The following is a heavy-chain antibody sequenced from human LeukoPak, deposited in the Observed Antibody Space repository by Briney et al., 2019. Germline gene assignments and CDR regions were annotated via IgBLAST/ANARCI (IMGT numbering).Heavy chain of an antibody. J-gene: IGHJ5*02. CDR1: GGSFSGYY. CDR2: INHSGST. D-gene: IGHD2-15*01. CDR3: VRGPRITGFDP. Sequence: SETLSLTCAVYGGSFSGYYWSWIRQPPGKGLEWIGEINHSGSTNYNPSLKSRVTISVDTSKNQFSLKLSSVTAADTAVYYCVRGPRITGFDPWGQGTLVTVSS. V-gene: IGHV4-34*01.